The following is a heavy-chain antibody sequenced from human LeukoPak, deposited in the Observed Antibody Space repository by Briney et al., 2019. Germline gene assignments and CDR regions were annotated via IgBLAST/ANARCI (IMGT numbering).Heavy chain of an antibody. J-gene: IGHJ4*02. V-gene: IGHV3-30*02. CDR2: IRYDGSNK. CDR1: GFTFSSYG. Sequence: GGSLRLSCAASGFTFSSYGMHWVRQAPGKGLEWVAFIRYDGSNKYYADSVKGRFTISRDNSKNTLYLQMNSLRAEDTAVYYCAKDRFDWLPSFDYWGQGTLVTVSS. D-gene: IGHD3-9*01. CDR3: AKDRFDWLPSFDY.